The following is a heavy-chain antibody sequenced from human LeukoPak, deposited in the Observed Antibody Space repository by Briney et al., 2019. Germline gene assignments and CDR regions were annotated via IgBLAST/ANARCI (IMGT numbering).Heavy chain of an antibody. Sequence: SETLSLTCVVSGGSFSGDYLTLIRQAPGKGLEWIGDINHSGGTSYNPSLKSRASVSLDTSKNQFSLYLTSVTAADTAVYFCAIVPDSEPIDNWGQGTLVTVSS. CDR3: AIVPDSEPIDN. D-gene: IGHD1-26*01. V-gene: IGHV4-34*01. CDR2: INHSGGT. CDR1: GGSFSGDY. J-gene: IGHJ4*02.